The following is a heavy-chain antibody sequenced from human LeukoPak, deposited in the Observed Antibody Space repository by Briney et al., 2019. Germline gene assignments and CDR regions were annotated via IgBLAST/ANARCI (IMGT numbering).Heavy chain of an antibody. CDR1: GYTFTTYA. V-gene: IGHV7-4-1*02. CDR2: INTNTGNP. CDR3: ARDPVAYDSSGYYYNWFDP. Sequence: RASVKVSCKASGYTFTTYAMNWVRQAPGQGLEWMGWINTNTGNPTYAQGFTGRFVFSLDTSVSTAYLQISSLKAEDTAVYYCARDPVAYDSSGYYYNWFDPWGQGTLVTVSS. J-gene: IGHJ5*02. D-gene: IGHD3-22*01.